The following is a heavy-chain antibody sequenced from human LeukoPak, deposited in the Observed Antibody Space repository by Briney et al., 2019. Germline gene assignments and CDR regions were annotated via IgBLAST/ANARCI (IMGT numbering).Heavy chain of an antibody. CDR2: ISSSSNTI. CDR3: ARDGAYGDYMIIDY. CDR1: GFTFSSYS. Sequence: GGSLRLSCAASGFTFSSYSMNWVRQAPGKGLEWVSYISSSSNTIYYADSVKGRFTISRDNAKNSLYLQMNSLRAEDTAVYYCARDGAYGDYMIIDYWGQGTLVTVSS. J-gene: IGHJ4*02. D-gene: IGHD4-17*01. V-gene: IGHV3-48*04.